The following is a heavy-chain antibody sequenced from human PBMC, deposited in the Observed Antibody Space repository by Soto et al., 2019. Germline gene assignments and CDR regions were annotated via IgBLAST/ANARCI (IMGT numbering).Heavy chain of an antibody. Sequence: SVKVSCKASGGTFSSYAISWVRQAPGQGLEWMGGIIPIFGTANYAQKFQGRVTITADESTSTAYMELSSLRSEDTAVYYCAREGRVGAAGKGGAGMDVWGPGTTVTVYS. D-gene: IGHD6-13*01. CDR1: GGTFSSYA. CDR2: IIPIFGTA. J-gene: IGHJ6*02. CDR3: AREGRVGAAGKGGAGMDV. V-gene: IGHV1-69*13.